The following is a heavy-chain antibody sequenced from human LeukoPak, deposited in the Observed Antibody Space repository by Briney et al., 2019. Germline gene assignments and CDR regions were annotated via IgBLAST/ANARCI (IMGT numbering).Heavy chain of an antibody. J-gene: IGHJ4*02. V-gene: IGHV1-69*13. D-gene: IGHD5-18*01. Sequence: ASVKVSCKASGGTFSSYAISWVRQAPGQGLEWMGGIIPIFGTANYAQKFQGRVTITADESTSTAYMELSSLRSEDTAVYYCARTPGLSGYSHGYEKHFDYWGQGTLVTVSS. CDR1: GGTFSSYA. CDR3: ARTPGLSGYSHGYEKHFDY. CDR2: IIPIFGTA.